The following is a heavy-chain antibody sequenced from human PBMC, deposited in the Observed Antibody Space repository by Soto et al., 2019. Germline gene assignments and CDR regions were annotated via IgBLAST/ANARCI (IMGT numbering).Heavy chain of an antibody. CDR1: GFTFSSYG. Sequence: QVQLVESGGGVVQPGRSLRLSCAASGFTFSSYGMHWVRQAPGKGLEWVAVISYDGSNKYYADSVKGRFTISRDNSKNKLYLQMNRQRAEAQDVYYCAKDRGAVTGGRYYYGMDVWGQGTTVTVSS. D-gene: IGHD3-10*01. CDR3: AKDRGAVTGGRYYYGMDV. CDR2: ISYDGSNK. V-gene: IGHV3-30*18. J-gene: IGHJ6*02.